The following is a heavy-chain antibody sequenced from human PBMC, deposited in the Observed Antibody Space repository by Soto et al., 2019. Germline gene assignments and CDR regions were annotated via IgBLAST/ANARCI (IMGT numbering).Heavy chain of an antibody. V-gene: IGHV4-31*01. J-gene: IGHJ4*02. CDR2: IYYRGAT. Sequence: QVQLQESGPGLVKPSQTLSLTCTLSGASITSSGYYWRWIRLHPGEGLEWIGYIYYRGATYYNPSLKSPVNISTDKSKKEFSLTLTSVTAADTAVYYCARATESHYFDYWGRGILVTVTS. CDR1: GASITSSGYY. CDR3: ARATESHYFDY.